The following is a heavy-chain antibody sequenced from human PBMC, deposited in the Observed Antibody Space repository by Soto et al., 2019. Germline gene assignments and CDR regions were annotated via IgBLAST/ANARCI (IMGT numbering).Heavy chain of an antibody. CDR3: ARGFPYSSAWFDH. V-gene: IGHV1-69*06. CDR2: IIPMYGTT. J-gene: IGHJ5*02. Sequence: QVQLVQSGAEVKKPGSSVKVSCKASGGTFGSYAISWVRQAPGQGREWMGGIIPMYGTTNYAQKFQGRVTMVADKSTSTVYMDLGSLRTDDSAVYYCARGFPYSSAWFDHWGQGTVVTVSS. D-gene: IGHD6-25*01. CDR1: GGTFGSYA.